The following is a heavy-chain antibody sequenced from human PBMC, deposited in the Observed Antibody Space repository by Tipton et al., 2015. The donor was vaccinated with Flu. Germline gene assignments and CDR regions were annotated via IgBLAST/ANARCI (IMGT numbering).Heavy chain of an antibody. Sequence: TLSLTCSVSGGSVGSPYCWGWVRQPPGKGLEWIGCISHSGRTYYNPSLKSRVTISVDMAKNQFSQRLSSVTAADTAVYYCARTTYYYGSGSSDYWGQGTLVTVSS. D-gene: IGHD3-10*01. V-gene: IGHV4-38-2*01. CDR2: ISHSGRT. CDR1: GGSVGSPYC. J-gene: IGHJ4*02. CDR3: ARTTYYYGSGSSDY.